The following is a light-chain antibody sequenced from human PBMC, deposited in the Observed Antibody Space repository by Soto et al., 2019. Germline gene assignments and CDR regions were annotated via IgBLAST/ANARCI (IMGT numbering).Light chain of an antibody. CDR1: QRVSSSY. V-gene: IGKV3-20*01. CDR2: GAS. J-gene: IGKJ1*01. Sequence: EIVFTPFPGTLSFSPGGKATPSRRASQRVSSSYLTRYQQKPCQVPRLLIYGASSRATGIPDRFSGSGSGTDFTLTISRLEPEDFVVYYCQQYGSSRTFGQGTKVDIK. CDR3: QQYGSSRT.